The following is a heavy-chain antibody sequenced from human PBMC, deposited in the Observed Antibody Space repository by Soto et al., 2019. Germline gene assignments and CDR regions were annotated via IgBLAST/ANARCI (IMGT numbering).Heavy chain of an antibody. J-gene: IGHJ4*02. CDR2: LFPSGTT. CDR3: ARSRELEY. V-gene: IGHV4-30-2*01. Sequence: PSETLSLTCGVSGGSLSGATYSLNWIRQPPGKGLEWIGYLFPSGTTYYNPSLKSRVTISIDVSKNQFSLSLRSLTAADTAVYYCARSRELEYWSQGTLVTVSS. D-gene: IGHD3-3*01. CDR1: GGSLSGATYS.